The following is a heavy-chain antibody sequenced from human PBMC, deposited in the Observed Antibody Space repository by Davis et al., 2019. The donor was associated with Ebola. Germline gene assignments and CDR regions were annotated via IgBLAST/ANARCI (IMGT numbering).Heavy chain of an antibody. D-gene: IGHD6-13*01. CDR3: AKKEAAGSLIFDY. J-gene: IGHJ4*02. CDR2: ISGSGGST. V-gene: IGHV3-23*01. Sequence: GESLKISCAASGFTFSSHWMHWVRQAPGKGLEWVSAISGSGGSTYYADSVKGRFTISRDNSKNTLYLQMNSLRAEDTAVYYCAKKEAAGSLIFDYWGQGTLVTVSS. CDR1: GFTFSSHW.